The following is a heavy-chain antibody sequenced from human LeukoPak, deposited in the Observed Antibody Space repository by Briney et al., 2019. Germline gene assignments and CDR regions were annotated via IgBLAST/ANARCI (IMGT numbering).Heavy chain of an antibody. V-gene: IGHV1-69*01. CDR3: ARSRYCSSTSCYYWFDP. D-gene: IGHD2-2*01. CDR2: IIPIFGTA. J-gene: IGHJ5*02. Sequence: GSSVKVSCKASGGTFSSYGIGWVRQAPGQGLEWMRGIIPIFGTANYAQKFQGRVTITADESTSTAYMELSSLRSEDTAVYYCARSRYCSSTSCYYWFDPWGQGTLVTVSS. CDR1: GGTFSSYG.